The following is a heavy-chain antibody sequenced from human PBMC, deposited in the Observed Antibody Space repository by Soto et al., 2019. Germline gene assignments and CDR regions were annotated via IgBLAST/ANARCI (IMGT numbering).Heavy chain of an antibody. CDR2: IYYSGST. V-gene: IGHV4-31*03. Sequence: QVQLQESGPGLVKPSQTLSLTCTVSGGSISSGGYYWSWIRQHPGKGLEWIGYIYYSGSTYYNPSRXRXXTRSADTPKTQLSLKMSFVTDADLAVYYCASGVIHWGQGTLGTVAS. CDR3: ASGVIH. D-gene: IGHD3-16*02. CDR1: GGSISSGGYY. J-gene: IGHJ4*02.